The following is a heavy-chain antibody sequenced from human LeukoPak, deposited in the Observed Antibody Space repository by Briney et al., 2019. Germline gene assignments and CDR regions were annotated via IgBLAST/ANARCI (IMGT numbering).Heavy chain of an antibody. CDR1: GFTFSTYF. Sequence: GGPLRLSCAASGFTFSTYFMHWVRQAPGKGLEWVADIASDGSHTFYVESVKGRFTISRDNSENTLYLQMNSLRAEDTAVYFCARERQDTIIHSGAFDIWGQGTMVTVSS. D-gene: IGHD3-10*01. CDR3: ARERQDTIIHSGAFDI. V-gene: IGHV3-30-3*01. CDR2: IASDGSHT. J-gene: IGHJ3*02.